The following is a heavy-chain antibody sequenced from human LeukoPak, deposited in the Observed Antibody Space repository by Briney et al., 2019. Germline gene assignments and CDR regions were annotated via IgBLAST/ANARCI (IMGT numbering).Heavy chain of an antibody. CDR3: ARTREGVWGSYSH. CDR1: GYSFTDYY. CDR2: INPKSGGT. D-gene: IGHD3-16*01. J-gene: IGHJ4*02. V-gene: IGHV1-2*02. Sequence: AASVKVSCKASGYSFTDYYIHWVRLAPGQGLEWMGWINPKSGGTHYAQKFQGRVSMTRDTSINTVHLELSSLKTNDTAVYYCARTREGVWGSYSHWGQGTLVTVSS.